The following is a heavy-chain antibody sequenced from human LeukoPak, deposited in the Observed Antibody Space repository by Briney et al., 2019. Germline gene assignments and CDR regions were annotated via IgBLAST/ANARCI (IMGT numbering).Heavy chain of an antibody. V-gene: IGHV4-59*11. CDR3: ARDHIAAFDI. Sequence: SETLSLTCTVSGGSISSHYWSWIRQPPGEGLEWIGYIYYSGSTNYNPSLKGRVTISVDTSKNQFSLKLSSVTAADTAVYYCARDHIAAFDIWGQGTMVTVSS. CDR2: IYYSGST. J-gene: IGHJ3*02. D-gene: IGHD2-21*01. CDR1: GGSISSHY.